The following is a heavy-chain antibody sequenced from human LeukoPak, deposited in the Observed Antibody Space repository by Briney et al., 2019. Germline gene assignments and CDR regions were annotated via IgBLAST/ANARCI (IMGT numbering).Heavy chain of an antibody. CDR3: AGTIFGVVITENFDY. CDR1: GFTVSSNY. V-gene: IGHV3-53*01. J-gene: IGHJ4*02. Sequence: GGSLRLSCAASGFTVSSNYMSWVRQAPGKGLEWVSVIYSDGSAFYADSVKGRFILSRDNSKNTLFLQMNSLRAEDTAVYYCAGTIFGVVITENFDYWGQGTLVTVSS. D-gene: IGHD3-3*01. CDR2: IYSDGSA.